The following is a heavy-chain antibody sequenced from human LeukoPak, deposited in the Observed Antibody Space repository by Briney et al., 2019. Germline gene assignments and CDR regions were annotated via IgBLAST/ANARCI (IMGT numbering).Heavy chain of an antibody. CDR3: AREYYYDSSGYWVSAFDI. CDR2: IKQDGSEK. CDR1: GFTFSSYW. D-gene: IGHD3-22*01. V-gene: IGHV3-7*01. J-gene: IGHJ3*02. Sequence: PGGSLRLSCAASGFTFSSYWMSWVRQAPGKGLEWVANIKQDGSEKYYVDSVKGRFTISRDNAKNSLYLQMNSLRAEDTAVYYCAREYYYDSSGYWVSAFDIWGQGTMVTVSS.